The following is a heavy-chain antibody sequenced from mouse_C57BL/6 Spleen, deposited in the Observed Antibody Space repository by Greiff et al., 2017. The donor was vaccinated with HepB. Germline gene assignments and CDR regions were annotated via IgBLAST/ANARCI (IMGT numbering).Heavy chain of an antibody. CDR3: ARVTVVATSYFDY. CDR2: ISDGGSYT. J-gene: IGHJ2*01. CDR1: GFTFSSYA. V-gene: IGHV5-4*01. D-gene: IGHD1-1*01. Sequence: EVQRVESGGGLVKPGGSLKLSCAASGFTFSSYAMSWVRQTPEKRLEWVATISDGGSYTYYPENVKGRFTISRDNAKNNLYLQMSHLKSEDTAMYYCARVTVVATSYFDYWGQGTTLTVSS.